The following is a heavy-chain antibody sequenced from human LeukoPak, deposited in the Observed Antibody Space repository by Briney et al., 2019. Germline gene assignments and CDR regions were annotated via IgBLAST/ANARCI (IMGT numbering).Heavy chain of an antibody. CDR1: GGSISSGGYS. CDR2: IYHSGST. J-gene: IGHJ4*02. V-gene: IGHV4-30-2*01. D-gene: IGHD5-18*01. Sequence: PSETLSLTCAVSGGSISSGGYSWSWLRQPPGKGLEWIGYIYHSGSTYYNPSLKSRVTISVDRSKNQFSLKLSSVTAADTAVYYCARALGGYSFFDYWGQGTLVTVSS. CDR3: ARALGGYSFFDY.